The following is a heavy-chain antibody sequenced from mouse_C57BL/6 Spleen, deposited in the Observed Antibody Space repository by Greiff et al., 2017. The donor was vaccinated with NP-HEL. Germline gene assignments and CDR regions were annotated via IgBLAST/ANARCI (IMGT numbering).Heavy chain of an antibody. CDR2: SYPRDGST. CDR1: GFNFTSYD. J-gene: IGHJ2*01. CDR3: ARTRCDY. Sequence: VQLQQSGPELVKPGASVKLSCKASGFNFTSYDINWVKQRPGQGLEWIGWSYPRDGSTKYEEKFKDKATLTVDTSSMTAYMELHRLTAEDSAIYFCARTRCDYWGQGTTLTVSS. V-gene: IGHV1-85*01.